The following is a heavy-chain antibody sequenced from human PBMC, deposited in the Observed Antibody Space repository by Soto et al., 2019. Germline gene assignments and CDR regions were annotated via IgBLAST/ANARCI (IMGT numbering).Heavy chain of an antibody. CDR2: ISYDGSNK. CDR3: ARTTYSSGWYFDY. V-gene: IGHV3-30-3*01. D-gene: IGHD6-19*01. CDR1: GFTFSSYA. J-gene: IGHJ4*02. Sequence: GESLKISCAASGFTFSSYAMHWVRQAPGKGLEWVAVISYDGSNKYYADSVKGRFTISRDNSKNTLYLQMNSLRAEDTAVYYCARTTYSSGWYFDYWGQGTLVTVSS.